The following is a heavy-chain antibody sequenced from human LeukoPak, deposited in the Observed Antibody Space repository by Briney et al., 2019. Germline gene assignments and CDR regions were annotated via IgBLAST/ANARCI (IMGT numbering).Heavy chain of an antibody. Sequence: PSETLSLTCTVSGGSISSYYWSWIRQPPGKGLEWIGYIYYSGSTNYNPSLKSRVTISVDTSKNQFSLELSSVTAADTAVYYCARRSTSYSNYVDWFDPWGQGTLVTVSS. CDR1: GGSISSYY. D-gene: IGHD4-11*01. CDR3: ARRSTSYSNYVDWFDP. CDR2: IYYSGST. V-gene: IGHV4-59*08. J-gene: IGHJ5*02.